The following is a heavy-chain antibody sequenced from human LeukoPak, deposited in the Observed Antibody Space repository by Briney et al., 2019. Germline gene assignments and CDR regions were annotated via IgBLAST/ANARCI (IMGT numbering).Heavy chain of an antibody. CDR2: IYYSGST. CDR3: ARNIPWYFDL. J-gene: IGHJ2*01. V-gene: IGHV4-30-4*01. D-gene: IGHD2/OR15-2a*01. CDR1: GGSISSGDYY. Sequence: SETLSLTCTVSGGSISSGDYYWSWIRQSPGKGLEWIGYIYYSGSTYYNPSLKSRVTISVDTSKNQFSLKLSSVTAADTAVYYCARNIPWYFDLWGRGTLVTVSS.